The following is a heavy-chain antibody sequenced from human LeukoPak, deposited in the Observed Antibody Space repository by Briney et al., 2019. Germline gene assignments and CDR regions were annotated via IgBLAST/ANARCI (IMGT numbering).Heavy chain of an antibody. Sequence: SETLSLTCAVYGGSFSGYYWSWIRQPPGKGLEWIGEINHSGSTSYNPSLKSRVTISVDTSKNQFSLKLSSVTAADTAVYYCARAHQGGSTWVDPWGQGTLVTVSS. D-gene: IGHD1-26*01. CDR3: ARAHQGGSTWVDP. J-gene: IGHJ5*02. V-gene: IGHV4-34*01. CDR2: INHSGST. CDR1: GGSFSGYY.